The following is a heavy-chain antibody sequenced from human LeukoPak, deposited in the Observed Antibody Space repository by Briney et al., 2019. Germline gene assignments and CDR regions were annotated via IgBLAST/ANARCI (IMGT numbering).Heavy chain of an antibody. CDR3: ARDPLNGYFDY. CDR1: GFTFSDYY. Sequence: GGSLRLSCAASGFTFSDYYMSWIRQAPGKGPEWVSYISSSGSTIYYADSVKGRFTISRDNSKNTLYLQMNSLRAEDTAVYYCARDPLNGYFDYWGQGTLVTVSS. CDR2: ISSSGSTI. J-gene: IGHJ4*02. V-gene: IGHV3-11*04.